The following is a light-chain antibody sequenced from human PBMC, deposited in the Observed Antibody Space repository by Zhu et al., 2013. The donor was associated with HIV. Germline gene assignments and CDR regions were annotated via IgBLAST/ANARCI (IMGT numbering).Light chain of an antibody. J-gene: IGLJ1*01. CDR3: CSYTTQRAPYV. CDR2: EGT. V-gene: IGLV2-14*01. Sequence: QSALTQPASVSGSPGQSITISCTGTSSDVGGYNYVSWYQQRPGKAPKLMIYEGTKRPSGVSNRFSGSKSGNTASLTISGLQAEDEADYFCCSYTTQRAPYVFGGGTKVTVL. CDR1: SSDVGGYNY.